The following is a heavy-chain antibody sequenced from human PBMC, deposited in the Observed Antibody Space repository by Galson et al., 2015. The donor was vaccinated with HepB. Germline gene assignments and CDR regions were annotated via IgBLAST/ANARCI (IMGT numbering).Heavy chain of an antibody. CDR3: ARDRSGTRYYYYYYAMDV. CDR1: GFTFNDYW. Sequence: SLRLSCATSGFTFNDYWMSWVRQAPGEGLEWVANIKQGGSETYYVDSVKGRFTISRDNAQNSLFLQMNSLRAEDTAVYYCARDRSGTRYYYYYYAMDVWGQGTTVTVSS. CDR2: IKQGGSET. D-gene: IGHD1-26*01. J-gene: IGHJ6*02. V-gene: IGHV3-7*03.